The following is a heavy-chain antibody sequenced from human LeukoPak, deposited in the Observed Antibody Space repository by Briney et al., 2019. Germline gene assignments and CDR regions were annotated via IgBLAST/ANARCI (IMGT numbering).Heavy chain of an antibody. D-gene: IGHD7-27*01. CDR3: ARTGDRIAFDI. J-gene: IGHJ3*02. CDR1: GFTFSSYS. CDR2: ISSSSSYI. Sequence: GGSLRLSCAASGFTFSSYSMNWVRQAPGKGLEWVSSISSSSSYIYYADSVKGRFTISRDNAKNSLYLQMNSPRAEDTAVYYCARTGDRIAFDIWGQGTMVTVSS. V-gene: IGHV3-21*01.